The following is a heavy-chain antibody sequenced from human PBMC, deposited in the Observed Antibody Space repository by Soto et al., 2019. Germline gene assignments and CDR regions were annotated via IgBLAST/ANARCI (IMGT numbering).Heavy chain of an antibody. D-gene: IGHD3-3*01. CDR3: ASHYDFWSGYYSGGVGGMDV. V-gene: IGHV4-39*01. CDR1: GGSISRSSYY. Sequence: SETLSLTCTVSGGSISRSSYYWGWIRPPPGKGLEWIGSIYYSGSTYYNPSLKSRVTISVDTSKNQFSLKLSSVTAADTAVYYCASHYDFWSGYYSGGVGGMDVWGQGTTVTVSS. J-gene: IGHJ6*02. CDR2: IYYSGST.